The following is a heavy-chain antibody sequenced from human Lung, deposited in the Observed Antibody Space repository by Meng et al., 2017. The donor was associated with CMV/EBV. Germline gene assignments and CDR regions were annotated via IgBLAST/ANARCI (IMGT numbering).Heavy chain of an antibody. D-gene: IGHD6-6*01. CDR1: GDTPTADF. CDR2: INSHSGAT. J-gene: IGHJ5*02. CDR3: LTYTSSSHSFGP. Sequence: SVXVSXXASGDTPTADFMFWVRQAPGQGLEWMGWINSHSGATQYAQKFQGRVTMTRDTSISTVYMDLSSLRSDDTADYYCLTYTSSSHSFGPWGQGTLVTGAS. V-gene: IGHV1-2*02.